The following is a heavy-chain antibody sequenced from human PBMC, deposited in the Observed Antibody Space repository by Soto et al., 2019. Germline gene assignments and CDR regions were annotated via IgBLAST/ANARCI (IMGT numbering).Heavy chain of an antibody. CDR1: GYTFTSYG. J-gene: IGHJ3*02. CDR3: ARVDTAMIGFGAFDI. V-gene: IGHV1-18*01. Sequence: ASVKVSCKASGYTFTSYGISWVRQAPGQGLEWMGWISAYNGNTNYAQKLQGRVTMTTDTSTSTAYMELRSLRSDDTAVYYCARVDTAMIGFGAFDIWGQGTMVTVSS. D-gene: IGHD5-18*01. CDR2: ISAYNGNT.